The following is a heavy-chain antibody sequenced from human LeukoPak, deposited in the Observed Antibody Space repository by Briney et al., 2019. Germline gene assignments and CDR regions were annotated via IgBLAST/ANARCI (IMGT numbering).Heavy chain of an antibody. CDR2: LSGTRDSRGA. CDR3: AKTRSSSSHYFYFMDV. Sequence: GGSLSPSCAASGFTFSRSAMTWVRQAPGKGLEWVASLSGTRDSRGAIYADSVKGRFTISRDDSKSTLFLRMNRLTAEDTAIYYCAKTRSSSSHYFYFMDVWAKRVTVTVSS. V-gene: IGHV3-23*01. D-gene: IGHD6-6*01. CDR1: GFTFSRSA. J-gene: IGHJ6*03.